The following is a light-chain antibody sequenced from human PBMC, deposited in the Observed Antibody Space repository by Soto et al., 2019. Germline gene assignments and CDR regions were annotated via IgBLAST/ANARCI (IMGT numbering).Light chain of an antibody. CDR3: QSYDSSLSGSDG. CDR2: GNS. V-gene: IGLV1-40*01. CDR1: SSNIGAGYD. Sequence: QSVLTQPPSVSWAPGQRVTISCTGSSSNIGAGYDVHWYQQLPGTAPKLLIYGNSNRPSGVPDRFSGSKSGTSASLAITGLQAEDEADYYCQSYDSSLSGSDGFGTGTKVTVL. J-gene: IGLJ1*01.